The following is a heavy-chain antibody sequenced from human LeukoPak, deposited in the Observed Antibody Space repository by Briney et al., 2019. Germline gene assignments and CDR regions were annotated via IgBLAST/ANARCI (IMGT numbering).Heavy chain of an antibody. CDR1: GGSITSYY. D-gene: IGHD2-8*02. V-gene: IGHV4-59*01. Sequence: SETLSLTCTVSGGSITSYYWSWNRQPPGKGLEWIGYIYYSGGTNYNPSLKSRVTISVDTSKNQFSLKLSSVTAADTGVYYCARVSTGGFKSASFDYWGQGTLVTVSS. J-gene: IGHJ4*02. CDR2: IYYSGGT. CDR3: ARVSTGGFKSASFDY.